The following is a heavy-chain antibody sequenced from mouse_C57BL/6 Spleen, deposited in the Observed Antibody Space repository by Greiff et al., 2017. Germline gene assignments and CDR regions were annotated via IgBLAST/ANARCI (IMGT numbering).Heavy chain of an antibody. J-gene: IGHJ4*01. D-gene: IGHD2-2*01. Sequence: DVMLVESGGGLVKPGGSLKLSCAASGFTFSDYGMHWVRQAPEKGLEWVAYISSGSSTIYYADTVKGRFTISRDNAKNTLFLQMTSLRSEDTAMYYCERQGGGYGGYYAMDYWGQGTSVTVSS. CDR3: ERQGGGYGGYYAMDY. V-gene: IGHV5-17*01. CDR2: ISSGSSTI. CDR1: GFTFSDYG.